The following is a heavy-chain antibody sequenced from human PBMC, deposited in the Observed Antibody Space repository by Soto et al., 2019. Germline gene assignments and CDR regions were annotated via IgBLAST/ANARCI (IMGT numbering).Heavy chain of an antibody. CDR1: GFTFSSYA. D-gene: IGHD3-10*01. CDR2: IGGSGDRA. V-gene: IGHV3-23*01. Sequence: GGSLRLSCAASGFTFSSYAMSWVRRAPGKGLEWVSSIGGSGDRANYADSVKGRFTTSRDNSKNTLYLQMNSLRAEDTGVYYCAKDQITNNYGSGQTDSWGQGTQVTVSS. J-gene: IGHJ4*02. CDR3: AKDQITNNYGSGQTDS.